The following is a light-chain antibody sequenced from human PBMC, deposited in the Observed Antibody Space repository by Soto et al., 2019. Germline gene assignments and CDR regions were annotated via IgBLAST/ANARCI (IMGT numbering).Light chain of an antibody. CDR1: NIGSKT. Sequence: YELTQPPSVSVAPGQTARITCGGDNIGSKTVHWYQQRPGQAPVLVVYDDSDRPSGIPERFSGSNSGNTATLTISGVEAGDEADYCCQVWDGSSDPPYVFXTGTKVTVL. J-gene: IGLJ1*01. CDR2: DDS. CDR3: QVWDGSSDPPYV. V-gene: IGLV3-21*02.